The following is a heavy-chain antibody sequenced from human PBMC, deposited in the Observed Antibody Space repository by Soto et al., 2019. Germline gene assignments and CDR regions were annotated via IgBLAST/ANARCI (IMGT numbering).Heavy chain of an antibody. D-gene: IGHD5-12*01. Sequence: EVQLVESGGGVVQPGGSLRLSCAASGFTFNTYWMRWVRQAPGKGLVWVSRIDTDGTSTTYGDYVRGRFTISRDNAKNTLYLQMNSLRVEDTALYYCARDRGYSGYDNWGQGTLVTVSS. J-gene: IGHJ4*02. CDR2: IDTDGTST. V-gene: IGHV3-74*01. CDR1: GFTFNTYW. CDR3: ARDRGYSGYDN.